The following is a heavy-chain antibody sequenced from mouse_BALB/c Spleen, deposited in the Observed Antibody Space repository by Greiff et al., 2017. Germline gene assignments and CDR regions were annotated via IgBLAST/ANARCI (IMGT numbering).Heavy chain of an antibody. Sequence: VQLQQSGPELVKPGASMKISCKASGYSFTGYTMNWVKQSHGKNLEWIGLINPYNGGTSYNQKFKGKATLTVDKSSSTAYMELLSLTSEDSAVYYCAVAYYGNYRYAMDYWGQGTSVTVSS. J-gene: IGHJ4*01. CDR2: INPYNGGT. CDR3: AVAYYGNYRYAMDY. V-gene: IGHV1-18*01. D-gene: IGHD2-10*01. CDR1: GYSFTGYT.